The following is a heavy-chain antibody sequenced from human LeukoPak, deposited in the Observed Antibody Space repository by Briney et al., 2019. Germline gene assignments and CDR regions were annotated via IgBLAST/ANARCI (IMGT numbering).Heavy chain of an antibody. CDR3: ARGPRAFDY. CDR2: IYHSGST. J-gene: IGHJ4*02. CDR1: GGSISSGGYS. V-gene: IGHV4-30-2*01. Sequence: SQTLSLTCAVSGGSISSGGYSWSWIRQPPGKGLEWIGYIYHSGSTYYNPSLKSRVTISVDTSKNQFSLKLSSVTAADTAVYYCARGPRAFDYWGQGTLVTVSS.